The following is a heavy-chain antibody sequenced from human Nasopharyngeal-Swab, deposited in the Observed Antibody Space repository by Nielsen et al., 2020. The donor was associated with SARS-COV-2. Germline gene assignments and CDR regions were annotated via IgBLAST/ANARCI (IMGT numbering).Heavy chain of an antibody. CDR1: GFTFSNAW. J-gene: IGHJ5*02. CDR3: TTARSSSLIDP. Sequence: GESLKISCAASGFTFSNAWMSRVRQAPGKGLEWVGRIKSKTDGGTTDYAAPVKGRFTISRDDSKNTLYLQMNSLKTEDTAVYYCTTARSSSLIDPWGQGTLVTVSS. D-gene: IGHD6-13*01. V-gene: IGHV3-15*01. CDR2: IKSKTDGGTT.